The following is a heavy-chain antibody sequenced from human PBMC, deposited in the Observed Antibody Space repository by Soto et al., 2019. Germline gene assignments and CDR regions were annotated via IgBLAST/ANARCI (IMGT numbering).Heavy chain of an antibody. Sequence: PSETLSLTCTVSGGSISSSSYYWGWIRQPPGKGLEWIGSIYYSGSTYYNPSLKSRVTISVDTSKNQFSLKLRSVTAAGTAVYYCAILTACSSTSYYVEYYYSYMDVCGKGTTVTVSS. CDR2: IYYSGST. CDR1: GGSISSSSYY. CDR3: AILTACSSTSYYVEYYYSYMDV. D-gene: IGHD2-2*01. V-gene: IGHV4-39*01. J-gene: IGHJ6*03.